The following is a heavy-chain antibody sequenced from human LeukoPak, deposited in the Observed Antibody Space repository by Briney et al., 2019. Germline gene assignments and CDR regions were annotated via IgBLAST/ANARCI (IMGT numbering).Heavy chain of an antibody. V-gene: IGHV4-59*01. CDR3: ARLTYDFWSGYYHYYFDF. CDR2: IYYSGSP. CDR1: GVSISSYY. D-gene: IGHD3-3*01. J-gene: IGHJ4*02. Sequence: SSETLSLTCTVSGVSISSYYWSWIRQPPGKELGWIGYIYYSGSPNYNTALKSRLTISVDTSKNQFSLKLSSVTAADTAMYYCARLTYDFWSGYYHYYFDFWGQGTLVTVSS.